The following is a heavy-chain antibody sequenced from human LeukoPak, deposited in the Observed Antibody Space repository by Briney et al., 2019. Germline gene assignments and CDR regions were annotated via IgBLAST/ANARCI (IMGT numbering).Heavy chain of an antibody. V-gene: IGHV3-7*04. Sequence: GGSLRLSCAASGFTFSTYWMNWVRQAPGKGLEWVASIKQDGSEKYYVDSVKGRFTISRDNAKNSLYLQMNTLRAEDTAVYYCARDLYGNYLDYWGQGTLVTVSS. CDR3: ARDLYGNYLDY. CDR1: GFTFSTYW. D-gene: IGHD2-8*01. J-gene: IGHJ4*02. CDR2: IKQDGSEK.